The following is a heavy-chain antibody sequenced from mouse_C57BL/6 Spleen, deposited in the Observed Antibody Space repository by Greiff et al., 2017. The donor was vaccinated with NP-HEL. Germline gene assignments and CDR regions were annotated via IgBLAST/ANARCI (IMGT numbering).Heavy chain of an antibody. V-gene: IGHV1-82*01. Sequence: QVQLQQSGPELVKPGASVKISCKASGYAFSSSWMNWVKQRPGKGLEWIGRIYPGDGDTNYNGKFKGKATLTADKSSSTASMQLSSLTSEDSAVSFSVRSGYYGRSPYYFDYWGPGTTLTVSA. J-gene: IGHJ2*01. CDR2: IYPGDGDT. CDR1: GYAFSSSW. D-gene: IGHD1-1*01. CDR3: VRSGYYGRSPYYFDY.